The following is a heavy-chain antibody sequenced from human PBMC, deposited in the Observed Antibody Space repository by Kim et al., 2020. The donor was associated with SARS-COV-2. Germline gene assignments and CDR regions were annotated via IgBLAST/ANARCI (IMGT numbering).Heavy chain of an antibody. J-gene: IGHJ4*02. V-gene: IGHV5-51*01. Sequence: DPRYSPSFQGPVTISANKSISTAYLQWSSLKASDTAMYYCARASLERGDYWGQGTLVTVSS. D-gene: IGHD1-1*01. CDR3: ARASLERGDY. CDR2: DP.